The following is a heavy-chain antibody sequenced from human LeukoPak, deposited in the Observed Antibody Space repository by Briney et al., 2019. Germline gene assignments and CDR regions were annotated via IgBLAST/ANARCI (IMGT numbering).Heavy chain of an antibody. CDR3: ARVYCGGDCFMGAFNWFDP. Sequence: SQTLSLTCAVSGGSISSDGYSWSWIRQPPGKGLEWIGCIYHSGSTYYNPSLKSRVTISVDRSKNQFSLKLSSVTAADTAVYYCARVYCGGDCFMGAFNWFDPWGQGTLVTVSS. V-gene: IGHV4-30-2*01. CDR2: IYHSGST. CDR1: GGSISSDGYS. J-gene: IGHJ5*02. D-gene: IGHD2-21*02.